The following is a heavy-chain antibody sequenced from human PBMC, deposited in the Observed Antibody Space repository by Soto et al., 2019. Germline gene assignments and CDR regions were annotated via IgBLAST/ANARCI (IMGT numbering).Heavy chain of an antibody. CDR2: TSAYNGKT. J-gene: IGHJ4*02. CDR1: GYTFICYG. D-gene: IGHD4-17*01. CDR3: ARDRPVTTVTSRLNRGDY. V-gene: IGHV1-18*04. Sequence: ASVKVSCKASGYTFICYGIRWVRQAAGQGLEWMGWTSAYNGKTNIAHNLQGRVTMTADTSTSTAYMEVRSLRSGDTAVYYCARDRPVTTVTSRLNRGDYWGQ.